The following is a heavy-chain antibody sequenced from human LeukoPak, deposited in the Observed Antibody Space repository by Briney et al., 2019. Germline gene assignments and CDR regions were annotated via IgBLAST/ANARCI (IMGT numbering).Heavy chain of an antibody. D-gene: IGHD3-9*01. Sequence: ASVKVSCKPSEYIFTDYYMHWVRQTPGQGLEWMGWMNPNSGNTGYAQKFQGRVTMTRNTSISTAYMELSSLRAEDTAVYYCAKGGKYDILTGFRRSRLLGDYWGQGTLVTVSS. CDR1: EYIFTDYY. V-gene: IGHV1-8*02. CDR2: MNPNSGNT. J-gene: IGHJ4*02. CDR3: AKGGKYDILTGFRRSRLLGDY.